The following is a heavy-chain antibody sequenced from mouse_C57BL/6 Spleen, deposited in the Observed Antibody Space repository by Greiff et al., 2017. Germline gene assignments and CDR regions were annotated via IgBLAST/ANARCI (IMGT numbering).Heavy chain of an antibody. J-gene: IGHJ2*01. CDR3: ARGEEYLDY. Sequence: QVQLQQSGAELVKPGASVKLSCKASGYTFTSYWMHWVKQRPGQGLEWIGMIDPNSGSTNYNEKFKGKATLTVDKSSSTAYMQLSSLTSEDSAVYYCARGEEYLDYWGQGTTLTVSS. CDR1: GYTFTSYW. V-gene: IGHV1-64*01. CDR2: IDPNSGST.